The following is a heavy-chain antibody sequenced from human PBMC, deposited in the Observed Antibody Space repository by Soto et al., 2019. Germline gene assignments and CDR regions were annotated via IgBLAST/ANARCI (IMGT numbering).Heavy chain of an antibody. CDR1: GGSFSGYY. D-gene: IGHD5-12*01. J-gene: IGHJ4*02. Sequence: SETLSLTCAVYGGSFSGYYWSWIRQPPGKGLEWIGEINHSGSTNYNPSLKSRVTISVDTSKNQFSLKLSSVTAADTAVYYCARGRVATISYWGQGTLVTVSS. CDR2: INHSGST. V-gene: IGHV4-34*01. CDR3: ARGRVATISY.